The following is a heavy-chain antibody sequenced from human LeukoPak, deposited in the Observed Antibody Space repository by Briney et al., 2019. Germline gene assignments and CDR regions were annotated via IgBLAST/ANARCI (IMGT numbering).Heavy chain of an antibody. D-gene: IGHD1-26*01. CDR2: ISAYNGNT. CDR3: ARHIVGATVYYFDY. J-gene: IGHJ4*02. V-gene: IGHV1-18*01. Sequence: GASVKVSCKASGFTFTSYGISWVRQAPGQGLEWMGWISAYNGNTNYAQKLQGRVTMTTDTSTSTAYMELRSLRSDDTAVYYCARHIVGATVYYFDYWGQGTLVTVSS. CDR1: GFTFTSYG.